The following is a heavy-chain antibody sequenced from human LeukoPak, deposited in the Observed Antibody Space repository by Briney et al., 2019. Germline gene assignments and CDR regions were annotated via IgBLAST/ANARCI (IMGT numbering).Heavy chain of an antibody. CDR2: ISSSSSYI. Sequence: GGSLLLSCAASGFTFSSYSMNWVRQAPGKGLEWVSSISSSSSYIYYADSVKGRFTISRDNAKNSLYLQMNSLRAEDTAVYYCARDDSYYGSGSYPYYYYGMDVWGQGTTVTVSS. J-gene: IGHJ6*02. CDR1: GFTFSSYS. CDR3: ARDDSYYGSGSYPYYYYGMDV. D-gene: IGHD3-10*01. V-gene: IGHV3-21*01.